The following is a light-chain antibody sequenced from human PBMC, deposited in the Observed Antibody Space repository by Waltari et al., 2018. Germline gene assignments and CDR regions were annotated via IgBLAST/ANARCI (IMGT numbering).Light chain of an antibody. Sequence: QTVVTQEPSFSVSPGGTVPLTCGLSSGSVSTNYYPSWYQQTPGQAPRTLIYSTNTRSSGVPDRFSGSILGNKAALTITGAQADDESDYYCVLYMGSGISQFGGGTKLTVL. J-gene: IGLJ2*01. CDR3: VLYMGSGISQ. V-gene: IGLV8-61*01. CDR1: SGSVSTNYY. CDR2: STN.